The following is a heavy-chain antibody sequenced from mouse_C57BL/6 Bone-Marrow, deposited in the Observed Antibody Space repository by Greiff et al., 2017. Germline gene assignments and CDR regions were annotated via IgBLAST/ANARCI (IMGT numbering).Heavy chain of an antibody. CDR3: ARDYGSSYWYFDV. CDR1: GYTFTSYS. CDR2: IYPSDGCT. Sequence: VKLVEPGPELVMPGASVKLSCKASGYTFTSYSIHWVKQRPGQGLEWIGWIYPSDGCTKYNEKFKGKATLTVDTSSSTAYMELHSLTSEDSAVYFYARDYGSSYWYFDVWGTGTTVTVSS. J-gene: IGHJ1*03. V-gene: IGHV1-85*01. D-gene: IGHD1-1*01.